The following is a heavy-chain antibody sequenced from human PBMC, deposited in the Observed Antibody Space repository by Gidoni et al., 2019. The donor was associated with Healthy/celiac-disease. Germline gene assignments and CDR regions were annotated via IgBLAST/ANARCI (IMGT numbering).Heavy chain of an antibody. CDR2: ISSSGSTI. V-gene: IGHV3-48*03. Sequence: EVQLVESGGGFVQPGGSLRLSCAASGFTFSSYEMNWVRQAPGKGLEWVSYISSSGSTIYYADSVKGRFTISKDNAKNSLYLQMNSLRAEDTAVYYCARDDITMIKNAFDIWGQGTMVTVSS. D-gene: IGHD3-22*01. CDR1: GFTFSSYE. CDR3: ARDDITMIKNAFDI. J-gene: IGHJ3*02.